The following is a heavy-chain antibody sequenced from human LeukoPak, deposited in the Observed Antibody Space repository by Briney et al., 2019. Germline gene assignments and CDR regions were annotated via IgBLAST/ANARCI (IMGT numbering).Heavy chain of an antibody. J-gene: IGHJ4*02. Sequence: GGSLRLSCAASGFTFSSYWMNWVRQAAGKGLGWVSRINSDGSNTKYADSVKGRFTISRDNAKNTLYLQMNSLRAEDTAVYYCSRGRYGGNSDYFDYWGQGTLVTVSS. CDR3: SRGRYGGNSDYFDY. CDR2: INSDGSNT. D-gene: IGHD4-23*01. V-gene: IGHV3-74*01. CDR1: GFTFSSYW.